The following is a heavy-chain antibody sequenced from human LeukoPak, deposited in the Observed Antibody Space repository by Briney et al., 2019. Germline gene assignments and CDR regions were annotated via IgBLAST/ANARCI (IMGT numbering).Heavy chain of an antibody. V-gene: IGHV3-23*01. CDR2: ISGRGAST. J-gene: IGHJ4*02. CDR1: GFTFSTNA. D-gene: IGHD1-26*01. Sequence: GGSLRLSCLTSGFTFSTNAMSWVRQAPGKVLEWISGISGRGASTYYADSVTGRFTISRDNSRNTLYLHMNSLRGDDTAVYYCAKDVGKWESLHFFDYWGQGTLVTVSS. CDR3: AKDVGKWESLHFFDY.